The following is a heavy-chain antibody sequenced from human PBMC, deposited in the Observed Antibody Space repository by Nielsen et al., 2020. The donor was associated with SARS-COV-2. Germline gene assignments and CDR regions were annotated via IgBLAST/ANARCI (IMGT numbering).Heavy chain of an antibody. CDR1: AFTFSRYW. J-gene: IGHJ4*02. V-gene: IGHV3-7*03. Sequence: GESLKISCAASAFTFSRYWMSWVRQAPGKGLEWVANIKQDGSEKYYVDSVKGRFTISRDNAKNSLYLQMNSLRAEDTAAYYCARDGGWELLGYWGQGTLVTVSS. CDR2: IKQDGSEK. D-gene: IGHD1-26*01. CDR3: ARDGGWELLGY.